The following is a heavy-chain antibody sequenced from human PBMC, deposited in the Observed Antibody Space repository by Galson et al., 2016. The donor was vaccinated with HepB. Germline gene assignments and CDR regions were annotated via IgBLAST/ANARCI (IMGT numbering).Heavy chain of an antibody. Sequence: SETLSLTCTVSGASISIYYWNWVRQSPGGRLEWIGYISYGVSPDYNPSLTSRVTISQDTSNNQFSLKLTSLTAADTAIYYCARDGARGPGERYLDLWGRGTLVTVSS. J-gene: IGHJ2*01. D-gene: IGHD3-16*01. V-gene: IGHV4-59*01. CDR1: GASISIYY. CDR3: ARDGARGPGERYLDL. CDR2: ISYGVSP.